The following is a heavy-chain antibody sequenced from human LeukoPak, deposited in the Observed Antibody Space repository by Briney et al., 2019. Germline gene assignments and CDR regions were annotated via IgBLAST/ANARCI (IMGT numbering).Heavy chain of an antibody. CDR2: IRYDRSNK. Sequence: GGSLRLSCAASGFTFSSYGMHWVRQAPGKGLEWVAFIRYDRSNKYYADSVKGRFTISRDNAKNSLYLQMNSLRAEDTAVYYCARDLPISMVRGVIIGWFDPWGQGTLVTVSS. V-gene: IGHV3-30*02. CDR1: GFTFSSYG. CDR3: ARDLPISMVRGVIIGWFDP. D-gene: IGHD3-10*01. J-gene: IGHJ5*02.